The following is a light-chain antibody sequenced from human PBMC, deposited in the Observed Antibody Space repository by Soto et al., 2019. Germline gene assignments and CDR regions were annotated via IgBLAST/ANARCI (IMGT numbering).Light chain of an antibody. CDR2: EDD. J-gene: IGLJ2*01. CDR3: QSYDSSNHGV. CDR1: SGSIASNY. Sequence: NFMLTQPHSVSESPGKTVTISCTRSSGSIASNYVQWYQQRPGSAPTPVIYEDDQRPSGVPDRFSGSIDSSSNSASLTISGLKTEDEADYYCQSYDSSNHGVFGGGTQLTVL. V-gene: IGLV6-57*03.